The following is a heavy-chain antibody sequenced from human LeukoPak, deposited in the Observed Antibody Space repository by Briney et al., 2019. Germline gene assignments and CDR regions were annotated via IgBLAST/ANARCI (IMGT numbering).Heavy chain of an antibody. V-gene: IGHV3-7*04. J-gene: IGHJ3*02. D-gene: IGHD6-13*01. CDR1: GFTFSSYW. CDR2: IKQDGSEK. Sequence: GGSLRLSCAASGFTFSSYWMIWVRQAPGKGLEWVANIKQDGSEKYYVDSVKGRFTISRDNAKNSLYLQMNSLRAEDTAVYYCARVVTGYSSSWYRDRGAFDIWGQGTMVTVS. CDR3: ARVVTGYSSSWYRDRGAFDI.